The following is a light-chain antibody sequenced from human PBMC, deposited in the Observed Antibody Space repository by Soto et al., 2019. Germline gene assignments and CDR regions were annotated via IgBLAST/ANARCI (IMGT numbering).Light chain of an antibody. CDR2: AAS. V-gene: IGKV1-27*01. CDR3: QKYDSAPWT. CDR1: QGISNY. Sequence: DIQMTQSPSSLSASVRDRVTITCRASQGISNYLAWYQQKPGKVPKLLIYAASTLQSGVPSRFSGSGSGTDFPPTITRLQPEDVANYYSQKYDSAPWTFGQGTKVEIK. J-gene: IGKJ1*01.